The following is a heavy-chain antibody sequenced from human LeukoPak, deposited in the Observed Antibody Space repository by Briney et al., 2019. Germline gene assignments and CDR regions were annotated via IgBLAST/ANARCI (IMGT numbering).Heavy chain of an antibody. Sequence: GGSLRLSCTASGFTFSSYTMNWVRRAPGKGLEWVSSISGSSRHKYYADSVKGRFTISRDNAKNSLYLQMNSLRAEDTAVYYCARTANFAAGYYIDYWGQGTLVTVSS. D-gene: IGHD6-13*01. V-gene: IGHV3-21*01. CDR1: GFTFSSYT. CDR2: ISGSSRHK. CDR3: ARTANFAAGYYIDY. J-gene: IGHJ4*02.